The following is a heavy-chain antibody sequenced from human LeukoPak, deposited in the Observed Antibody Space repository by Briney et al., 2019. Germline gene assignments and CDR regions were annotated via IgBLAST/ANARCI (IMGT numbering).Heavy chain of an antibody. CDR2: IYYSGST. D-gene: IGHD3-22*01. CDR3: ARSINSGYPTSHFDY. Sequence: TLSLTCTVSGGSISSGGYYWSWVRQHPGKGLEWIGYIYYSGSTYYNPSLKRRVTIPVETSKTQFSLKVSSVTAADTAVYYCARSINSGYPTSHFDYWGQGTLVTVSS. V-gene: IGHV4-31*03. J-gene: IGHJ4*02. CDR1: GGSISSGGYY.